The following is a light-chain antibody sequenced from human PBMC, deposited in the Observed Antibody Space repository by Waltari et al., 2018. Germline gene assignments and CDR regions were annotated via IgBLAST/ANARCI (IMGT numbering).Light chain of an antibody. CDR3: ASWDDSLNGVV. CDR1: SSNIGNNA. J-gene: IGLJ2*01. V-gene: IGLV1-36*01. CDR2: YDD. Sequence: QSVLTQPPSVSEATRQRVTSPCSGSSSNIGNNAVHWFRQLPGKPPKLLIFYDDRLPSGVSDRFSGSKSGTSASLAISGLQSEDEADYYCASWDDSLNGVVFGGGTKLTVL.